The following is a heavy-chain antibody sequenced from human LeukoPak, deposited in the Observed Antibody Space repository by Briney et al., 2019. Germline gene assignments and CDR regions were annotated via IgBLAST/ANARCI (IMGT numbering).Heavy chain of an antibody. CDR3: ARVRTMLFPGKYFQH. D-gene: IGHD3-10*01. J-gene: IGHJ1*01. CDR1: DGSINNYY. Sequence: SETLSLTCTVSDGSINNYYWSWIRQPPGKGLEWIGFIYSSGTTSYNPSLKSRVTISVDTSKNQFSLKLSSVTAADTAVYYCARVRTMLFPGKYFQHWGQGTLVTVSS. CDR2: IYSSGTT. V-gene: IGHV4-59*12.